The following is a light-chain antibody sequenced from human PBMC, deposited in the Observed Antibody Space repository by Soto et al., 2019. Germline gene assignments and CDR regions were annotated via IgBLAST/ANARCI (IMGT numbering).Light chain of an antibody. Sequence: DIVLTQFPATLSLSPGERATLSCRASQSINTYLAWYQQKPGQPPRLLISDASNRATGTPARFSGSGSGTDFTLTISSLEAEDFAVYYCQQRSDWPRLTFGGGTKVEIK. J-gene: IGKJ4*01. CDR2: DAS. CDR3: QQRSDWPRLT. V-gene: IGKV3-11*01. CDR1: QSINTY.